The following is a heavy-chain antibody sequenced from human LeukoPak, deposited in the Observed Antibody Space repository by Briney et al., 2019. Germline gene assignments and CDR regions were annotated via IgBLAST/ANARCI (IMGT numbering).Heavy chain of an antibody. CDR3: ATHDEGSYFET. CDR1: GGSVRSSRPY. D-gene: IGHD3-10*01. Sequence: SETLSLTCTVSGGSVRSSRPYWGWIRRSPGKGLEWIGSVYYVGNAYYRPSLLSRATISIDTSKTHISLRLTSVTATDTGIYYCATHDEGSYFETWGQGALVTVSS. J-gene: IGHJ5*02. CDR2: VYYVGNA. V-gene: IGHV4-39*02.